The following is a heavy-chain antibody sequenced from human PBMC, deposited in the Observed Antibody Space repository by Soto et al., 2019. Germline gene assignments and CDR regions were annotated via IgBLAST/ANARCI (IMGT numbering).Heavy chain of an antibody. Sequence: SEPLCLTCTVSGGYSSSYYGSWIRQPPGKGLEWIGYIYYSGSTNYNPSLKSRVTISVDTSKNQFSLKLSSVTAADTAVYYCARDHYDILNGYYIDYWGQGTLVTVSS. CDR3: ARDHYDILNGYYIDY. J-gene: IGHJ4*02. CDR1: GGYSSSYY. CDR2: IYYSGST. V-gene: IGHV4-59*01. D-gene: IGHD3-9*01.